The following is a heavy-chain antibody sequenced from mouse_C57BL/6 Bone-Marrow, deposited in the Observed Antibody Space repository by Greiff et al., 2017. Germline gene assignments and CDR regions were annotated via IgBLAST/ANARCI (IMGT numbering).Heavy chain of an antibody. CDR2: IYPGSGST. CDR1: GYTFTSYW. J-gene: IGHJ2*01. CDR3: SSGGDSSCY. D-gene: IGHD3-2*02. Sequence: QVQLQQPGAELVKPGASVKMSCKASGYTFTSYWLTWVKQRPGQGLEWIGDIYPGSGSTNYNEKFKSKATLTVDASSSTAYMQLSCLTSEDSAVYYFSSGGDSSCYWGQGTTLTVSS. V-gene: IGHV1-55*01.